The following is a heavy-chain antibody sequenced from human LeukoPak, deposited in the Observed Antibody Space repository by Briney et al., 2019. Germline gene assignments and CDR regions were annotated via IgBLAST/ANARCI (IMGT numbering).Heavy chain of an antibody. J-gene: IGHJ4*02. CDR1: GYTFSSYW. D-gene: IGHD3-3*01. CDR2: IYPGDSDT. V-gene: IGHV5-51*01. CDR3: ARQNDFRLDY. Sequence: GESLKISCKGSGYTFSSYWIGWVRQLRGKGLEWMGIIYPGDSDTRYSPSLQGQVTISVDTSIGTASLQWSSLKASDTAIYYCARQNDFRLDYWGQGTLVTVSS.